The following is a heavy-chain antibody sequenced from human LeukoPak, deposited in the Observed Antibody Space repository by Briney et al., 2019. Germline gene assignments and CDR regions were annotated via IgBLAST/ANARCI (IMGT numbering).Heavy chain of an antibody. J-gene: IGHJ5*02. D-gene: IGHD5-12*01. CDR1: GITFSSYG. V-gene: IGHV3-33*05. CDR2: ISYDGSNK. CDR3: ARDAGNSGYGCDL. Sequence: GGSLRLSCAASGITFSSYGMHWVRQAPGKGLEWVAVISYDGSNKYYADSVKGRFTISRDNARNSLYLQMNNLRGEDTAIYYCARDAGNSGYGCDLWGQGTLVTVSS.